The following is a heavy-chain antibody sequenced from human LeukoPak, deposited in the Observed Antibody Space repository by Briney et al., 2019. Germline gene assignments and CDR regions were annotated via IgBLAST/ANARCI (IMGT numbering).Heavy chain of an antibody. J-gene: IGHJ4*02. CDR1: GGSISSGGYY. V-gene: IGHV4-31*03. Sequence: PSETLCLTCTVSGGSISSGGYYWSWIRQHPGKGLEWIGYIYYSGSTYYNPSLKSRVTISVDTSKNQFSLKLSSVTAADTAVYYCAREGYSYGYYCWGQGTLVTVSS. CDR3: AREGYSYGYYC. CDR2: IYYSGST. D-gene: IGHD5-18*01.